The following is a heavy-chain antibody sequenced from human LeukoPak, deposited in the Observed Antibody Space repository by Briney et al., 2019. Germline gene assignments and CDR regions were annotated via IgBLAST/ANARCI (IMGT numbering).Heavy chain of an antibody. CDR3: ARDLYYYYYIDV. J-gene: IGHJ6*03. V-gene: IGHV4-39*07. CDR1: GGSISSSSYY. Sequence: SSETLSLTCTVSGGSISSSSYYWGWIRQPPGKGLEWIGSIYYSGSTYYNPSLKSRVTISVDTSKNQFSLKLSSVTAADTAVYYCARDLYYYYYIDVWGKGTTVTVSS. CDR2: IYYSGST.